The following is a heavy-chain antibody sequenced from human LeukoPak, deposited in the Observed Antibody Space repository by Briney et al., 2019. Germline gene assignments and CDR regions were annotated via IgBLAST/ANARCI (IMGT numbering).Heavy chain of an antibody. D-gene: IGHD3-22*01. CDR3: AQLDVLRSDYFES. V-gene: IGHV3-23*01. J-gene: IGHJ4*02. Sequence: GGSLRLSCVASGITYEDYAFSWVRQAPGKGLESVSVISGGGRSTSYADSLKGRFTISRDNSKNTLYLQMNSLRAEDTAVYYCAQLDVLRSDYFESWGQGTLVTVSS. CDR1: GITYEDYA. CDR2: ISGGGRST.